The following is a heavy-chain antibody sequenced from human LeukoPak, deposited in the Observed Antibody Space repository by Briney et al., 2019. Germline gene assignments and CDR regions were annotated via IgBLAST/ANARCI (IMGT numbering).Heavy chain of an antibody. CDR2: IYYSGST. Sequence: SETLSLTCTVSGGSISSSSYYWGWIRQPPGKGLEWIGSIYYSGSTCYNPSLKSRVTISVDTSKNQFSLKLSSVTAADTAVYYCAIVATIGGYFDYWGQGTLVTVSS. CDR3: AIVATIGGYFDY. CDR1: GGSISSSSYY. V-gene: IGHV4-39*01. J-gene: IGHJ4*02. D-gene: IGHD5-12*01.